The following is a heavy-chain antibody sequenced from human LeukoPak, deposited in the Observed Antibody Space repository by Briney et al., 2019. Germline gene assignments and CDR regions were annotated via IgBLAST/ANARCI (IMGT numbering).Heavy chain of an antibody. J-gene: IGHJ4*02. V-gene: IGHV1-18*04. CDR2: ISAYNGNT. CDR3: ARAILRGTAPYYFDY. Sequence: ASVKVSCKASGYTFTSYGISWVRQAPGQGLEWMGCISAYNGNTNYAQKLQGRVTMTTDTSTSTAYMELRSLRSDDTAVYYCARAILRGTAPYYFDYWGQGTLVTVSS. D-gene: IGHD6-13*01. CDR1: GYTFTSYG.